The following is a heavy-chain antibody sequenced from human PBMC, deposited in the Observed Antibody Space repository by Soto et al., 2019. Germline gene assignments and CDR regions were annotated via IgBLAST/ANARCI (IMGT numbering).Heavy chain of an antibody. Sequence: QVQLVQSGAEVKKPGSSVKVSCKASGGTFSSYAISWVRQAPGQGLEWMGGIIPIFGTANYAQKFQGRVTITTDNSTSTAYMELRSLRSEDTAVYYCASNSGDIVVVPARLYYYGMDVWGQGTTVTVSS. CDR2: IIPIFGTA. D-gene: IGHD2-2*01. CDR1: GGTFSSYA. V-gene: IGHV1-69*06. J-gene: IGHJ6*02. CDR3: ASNSGDIVVVPARLYYYGMDV.